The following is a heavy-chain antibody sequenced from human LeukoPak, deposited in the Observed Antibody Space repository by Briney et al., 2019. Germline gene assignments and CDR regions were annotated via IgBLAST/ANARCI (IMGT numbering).Heavy chain of an antibody. CDR2: ISGSGGST. V-gene: IGHV3-23*01. CDR3: AKDRLFSGIAEAGVHGFDY. CDR1: GFTFSSYA. J-gene: IGHJ4*02. Sequence: GGSLRLSYAASGFTFSSYAMSWVRQAPGKGLEWVSAISGSGGSTYYADSVKGRFTISRDNSKNTLYLQMNSLRAEDTALYYRAKDRLFSGIAEAGVHGFDYWGQGTLVTVSS. D-gene: IGHD6-13*01.